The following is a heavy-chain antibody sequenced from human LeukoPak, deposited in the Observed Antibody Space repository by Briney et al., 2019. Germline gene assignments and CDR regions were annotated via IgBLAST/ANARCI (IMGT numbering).Heavy chain of an antibody. Sequence: GGSLRLSCAASGFTLRGYGMHWVRQAPGKGLEWVAFIRYDGSDKSYAGSVKGRFTISRDNSENTLYLQINSLRVEDTAVYYCAKDTPTTGYHLDSWGQGTLVTVSS. CDR2: IRYDGSDK. CDR1: GFTLRGYG. J-gene: IGHJ4*02. D-gene: IGHD1-1*01. CDR3: AKDTPTTGYHLDS. V-gene: IGHV3-30*02.